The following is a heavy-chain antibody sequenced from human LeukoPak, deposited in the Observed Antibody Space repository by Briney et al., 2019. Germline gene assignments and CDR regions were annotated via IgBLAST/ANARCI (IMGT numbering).Heavy chain of an antibody. CDR2: IRYDGSNK. D-gene: IGHD3-22*01. CDR3: AKDKTYYYDSSGLFDY. Sequence: PGGSLRLSCAASGFTFSSYGMHWVRQAPGKGLEWVAFIRYDGSNKYYAVSVKGRFTISRDNSKNTLYLQMNSLRAEDTAVYYCAKDKTYYYDSSGLFDYWGQGTLVTVSS. CDR1: GFTFSSYG. V-gene: IGHV3-30*02. J-gene: IGHJ4*02.